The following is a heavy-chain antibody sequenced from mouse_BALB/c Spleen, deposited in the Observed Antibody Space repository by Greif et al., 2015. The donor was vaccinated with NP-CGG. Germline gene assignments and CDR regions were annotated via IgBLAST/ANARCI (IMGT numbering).Heavy chain of an antibody. CDR3: ARYDGNSAWFAY. J-gene: IGHJ3*01. D-gene: IGHD2-3*01. V-gene: IGHV1-63*02. CDR2: IYPGGGYT. CDR1: GYTFTNYW. Sequence: QVQLQQSGAELVRPGTSVKISCKASGYTFTNYWLGWVKQRPGHGLEWIGDIYPGGGYTNYNEKFKGKATLTADTSSSTAYMQLSSLTSEDSAVYFCARYDGNSAWFAYWGQGTLVTVSA.